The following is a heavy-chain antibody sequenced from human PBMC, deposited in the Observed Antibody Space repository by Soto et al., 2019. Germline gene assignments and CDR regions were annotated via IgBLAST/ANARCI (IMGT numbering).Heavy chain of an antibody. Sequence: SETLSLTCAVSGYSINSGYYWGWIRQPPGKGLEWIGSVFHSGTTYSNPSLKTRLTISVDTSKNDISLDLHAVTAADTAVYYCVRDFGDLQDFWSGPDQWGQGVPVTVSS. D-gene: IGHD3-3*01. V-gene: IGHV4-38-2*02. CDR1: GYSINSGYY. J-gene: IGHJ5*02. CDR2: VFHSGTT. CDR3: VRDFGDLQDFWSGPDQ.